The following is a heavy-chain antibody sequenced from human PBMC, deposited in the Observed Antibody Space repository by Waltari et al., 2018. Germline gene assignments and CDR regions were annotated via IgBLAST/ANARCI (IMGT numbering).Heavy chain of an antibody. D-gene: IGHD6-19*01. CDR1: GDSITSGGYF. CDR2: IYFSGST. CDR3: ARGSSGWNWLDP. J-gene: IGHJ5*02. V-gene: IGHV4-31*01. Sequence: QVQLQESGPGLVKPSQTLSLTCTVSGDSITSGGYFWNWIRQHPGKGLEWLGYIYFSGSTYYNPYLRGQITMSRDTSKNQVSLELSSVTAADTAVYYCARGSSGWNWLDPWGQGTLVTVSS.